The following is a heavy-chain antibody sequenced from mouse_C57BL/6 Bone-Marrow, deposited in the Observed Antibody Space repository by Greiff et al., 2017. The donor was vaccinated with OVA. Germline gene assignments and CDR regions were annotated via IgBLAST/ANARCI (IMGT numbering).Heavy chain of an antibody. J-gene: IGHJ2*01. CDR1: GYAFTNYL. Sequence: QVQLQQSGAELVRPGTSVKVSCKASGYAFTNYLIEWVKQRPGQGLEWIGVINPGSGGTNYNEKFKGKATLTADKSSSTAYMQLGSLTSEDSAVYFCARGNRYYFDYWGQGTTLTVSS. CDR3: ARGNRYYFDY. CDR2: INPGSGGT. V-gene: IGHV1-54*01.